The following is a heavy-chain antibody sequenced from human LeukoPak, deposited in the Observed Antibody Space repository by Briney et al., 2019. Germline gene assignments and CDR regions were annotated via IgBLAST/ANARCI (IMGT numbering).Heavy chain of an antibody. CDR3: ASFRTGYSYYFDY. Sequence: GGSLRLSCAASGFTFSDYSMNWVRPTPGRGLEWVSSISPSGSSISYADSVKGRFTISRDNAKNSLYLQMSSLRAEDTAVYYCASFRTGYSYYFDYWGQGILVTVSS. V-gene: IGHV3-21*01. D-gene: IGHD3/OR15-3a*01. CDR1: GFTFSDYS. J-gene: IGHJ4*02. CDR2: ISPSGSSI.